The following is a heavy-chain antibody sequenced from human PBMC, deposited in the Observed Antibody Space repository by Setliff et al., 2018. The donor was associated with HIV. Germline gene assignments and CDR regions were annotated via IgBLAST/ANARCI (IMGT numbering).Heavy chain of an antibody. J-gene: IGHJ4*02. V-gene: IGHV4-30-2*01. CDR3: GRHSLYGPAAISALDY. D-gene: IGHD2-2*02. CDR2: IYYNGNA. CDR1: GGSMRSSGYS. Sequence: SETLSLTCAVSGGSMRSSGYSWTWIRQAPGKGLEWVGYIYYNGNAYYNPSLKSRVTISVDRSKNQFSLKLSSVTAADTAVYYCGRHSLYGPAAISALDYWGQGALVTVSS.